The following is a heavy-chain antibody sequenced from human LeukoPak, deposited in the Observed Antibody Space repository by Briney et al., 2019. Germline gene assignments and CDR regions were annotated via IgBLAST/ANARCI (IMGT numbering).Heavy chain of an antibody. CDR3: AIFKVRGGFWFDP. D-gene: IGHD3-10*01. CDR2: ISSSSYI. CDR1: GFTLSSYS. V-gene: IGHV3-21*01. Sequence: GGSLRLSCAASGFTLSSYSMNWVRQAPGKGLEWVSSISSSSYIYYADSVKGRFTISRDNAKNSLYLQMNSLRAEDTAVYYCAIFKVRGGFWFDPWGQGTLVTVSS. J-gene: IGHJ5*02.